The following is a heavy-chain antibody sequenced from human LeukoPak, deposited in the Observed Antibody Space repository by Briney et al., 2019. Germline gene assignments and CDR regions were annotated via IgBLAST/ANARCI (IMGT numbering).Heavy chain of an antibody. CDR2: ISGSGGST. J-gene: IGHJ4*02. CDR1: GFTLSSYA. Sequence: GGSLRLSCAASGFTLSSYAMSWVRQAPGKGLEWVSAISGSGGSTYYADSVKGRFTISRDNSKNTLYLQMNSLRAEDTAVYYCAKDGYDSSGYPPYYFDYWGQGTLVTVSS. V-gene: IGHV3-23*01. CDR3: AKDGYDSSGYPPYYFDY. D-gene: IGHD3-22*01.